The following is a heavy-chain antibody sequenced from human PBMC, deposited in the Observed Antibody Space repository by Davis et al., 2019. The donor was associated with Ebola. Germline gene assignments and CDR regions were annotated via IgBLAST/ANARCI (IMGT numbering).Heavy chain of an antibody. Sequence: GESLKISCKGSGYSFTSYWIGWVRQMPGKGLEWMGRIDPSDSYTNYSPSFQGHVTISADKSISTAYLQWSSLKASDTAMYYCGGSSYYYYGMDVWGQGTTVTVSS. CDR2: IDPSDSYT. CDR3: GGSSYYYYGMDV. J-gene: IGHJ6*02. CDR1: GYSFTSYW. V-gene: IGHV5-10-1*01. D-gene: IGHD6-13*01.